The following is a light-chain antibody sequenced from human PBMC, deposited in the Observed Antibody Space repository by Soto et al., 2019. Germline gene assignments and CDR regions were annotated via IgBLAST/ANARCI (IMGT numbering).Light chain of an antibody. J-gene: IGLJ1*01. V-gene: IGLV2-14*03. CDR3: SSYTTSNTGQVV. Sequence: QSALTQPASVSGSPGQSITISCTGTSSDVGGYNYVSWYQHHPGKAPKLMIFDVSNRPSGVYNRFSGSKSGNTASLTISGLQPEDDADYYCSSYTTSNTGQVVFGTRTKLTAL. CDR1: SSDVGGYNY. CDR2: DVS.